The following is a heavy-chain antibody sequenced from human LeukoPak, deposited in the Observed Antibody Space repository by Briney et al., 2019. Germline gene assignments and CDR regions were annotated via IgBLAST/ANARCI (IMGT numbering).Heavy chain of an antibody. J-gene: IGHJ4*02. CDR3: VPHSSSGWGYFDY. V-gene: IGHV1-24*01. D-gene: IGHD6-19*01. Sequence: GASVKVSCKVSGYTLTELSMHWVRQAPGKGLEWMGGFDPEDGETIYAQKFQGRVTMTEDTSTDTAYTELSSLRSEDPAVYYCVPHSSSGWGYFDYWGQGTLVTVSS. CDR2: FDPEDGET. CDR1: GYTLTELS.